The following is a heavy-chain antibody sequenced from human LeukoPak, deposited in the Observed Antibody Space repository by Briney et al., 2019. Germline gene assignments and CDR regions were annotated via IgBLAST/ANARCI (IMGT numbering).Heavy chain of an antibody. CDR3: VRSGGTWSYNY. CDR1: GGSISSSSYY. D-gene: IGHD1-26*01. J-gene: IGHJ4*02. V-gene: IGHV4-39*01. CDR2: FYYSGST. Sequence: SETLSLTCTVSGGSISSSSYYWGWVRQPPGKGMEWIGSFYYSGSTYYNPSLKSRVTISVDTSKNQFSLKLSSVTAADTAVYYCVRSGGTWSYNYWGQGTLVTVSS.